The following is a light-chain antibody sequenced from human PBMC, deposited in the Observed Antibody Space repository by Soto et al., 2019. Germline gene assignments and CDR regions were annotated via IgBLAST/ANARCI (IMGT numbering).Light chain of an antibody. CDR2: DVS. J-gene: IGLJ1*01. Sequence: QSVLTQPAAVSVSPGQSITISWTGSSSDFGGYNYVSWYQQHPGKAPKLMIYDVSNRPSGVSNRFSGSKSGNTASLTISGLQAEDEADYYCSSYTRSSTLYVFGTGTKVTVL. V-gene: IGLV2-14*01. CDR3: SSYTRSSTLYV. CDR1: SSDFGGYNY.